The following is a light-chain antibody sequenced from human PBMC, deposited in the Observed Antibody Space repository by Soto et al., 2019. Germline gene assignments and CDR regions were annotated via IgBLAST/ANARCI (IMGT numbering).Light chain of an antibody. CDR3: QQYGSSPLT. Sequence: EIVLTQSPGTLSLSPGERATLSCRASQSVSSSYLARYQQKPGQAPRLLIYGASSRATGIPDRFRGSGSGTDFTLTISRLEPEDFAVYYCQQYGSSPLTFGGGTKVEIK. CDR2: GAS. V-gene: IGKV3-20*01. CDR1: QSVSSSY. J-gene: IGKJ4*01.